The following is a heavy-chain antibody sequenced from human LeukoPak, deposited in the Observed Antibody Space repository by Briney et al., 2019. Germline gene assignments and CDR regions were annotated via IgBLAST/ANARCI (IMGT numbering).Heavy chain of an antibody. V-gene: IGHV4-30-4*01. CDR2: IYYSGST. CDR1: GGSINSGDYY. J-gene: IGHJ4*02. CDR3: ARKVVADTAFDF. Sequence: SQTLSLTCTVSGGSINSGDYYWTWIRQPPGKGLEWIGYIYYSGSTYYNPSLKSRVTISIDTSKKQFLLDLSSVTAADTAVYYCARKVVADTAFDFWGQGTLVTVSS. D-gene: IGHD2-15*01.